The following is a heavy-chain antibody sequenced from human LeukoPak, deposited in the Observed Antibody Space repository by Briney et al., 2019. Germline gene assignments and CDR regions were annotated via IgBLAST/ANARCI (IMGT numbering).Heavy chain of an antibody. V-gene: IGHV1-58*02. D-gene: IGHD3/OR15-3a*01. CDR2: IVVASGNT. J-gene: IGHJ4*02. CDR3: ARAVRDFWTSPVDY. Sequence: SVKVSCKASGFTFTSSAMQWVRQARGQRLEWIGWIVVASGNTNYAQKFQERVTITRDMSTSTAYMELSSLRSEDTAVYYCARAVRDFWTSPVDYWGQGTLVTVSS. CDR1: GFTFTSSA.